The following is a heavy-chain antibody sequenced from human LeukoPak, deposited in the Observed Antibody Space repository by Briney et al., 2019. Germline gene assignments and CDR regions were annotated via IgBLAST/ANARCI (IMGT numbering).Heavy chain of an antibody. CDR3: ARGATVTTLVDAFDI. V-gene: IGHV4-34*01. Sequence: SETLSLTCAVYGGSFSGYYWSWIRQPPGKGLEWIGEINHSGSTNYNPSLKSRVTISVDTSKNQFSLKLSSVTAADTAVYYCARGATVTTLVDAFDIWGQGTMVTASS. D-gene: IGHD4-17*01. CDR2: INHSGST. J-gene: IGHJ3*02. CDR1: GGSFSGYY.